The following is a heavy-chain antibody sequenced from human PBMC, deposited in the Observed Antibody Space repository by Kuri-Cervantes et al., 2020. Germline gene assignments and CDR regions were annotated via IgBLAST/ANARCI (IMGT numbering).Heavy chain of an antibody. D-gene: IGHD3-10*01. Sequence: SVKVSCKTSGGTFSKYAITWVRQAPGQGLEWMGETIPSFGTTDSAQKFQERLTITTDESTDTAYMALTGLRSEDTAVYYCASRLIHYSGLGSFDYWGQGTLVTVSS. CDR3: ASRLIHYSGLGSFDY. J-gene: IGHJ4*02. CDR1: GGTFSKYA. V-gene: IGHV1-69*05. CDR2: TIPSFGTT.